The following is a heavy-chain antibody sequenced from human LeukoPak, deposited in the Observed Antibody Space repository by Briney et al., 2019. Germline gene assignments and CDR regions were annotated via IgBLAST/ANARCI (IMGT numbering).Heavy chain of an antibody. CDR3: ARSYGGSSTSFSFDP. CDR1: GYLFTRKW. D-gene: IGHD2-2*01. Sequence: GESLKISCKGSGYLFTRKWIGWVRQMPGKGLEWMGIIYPGDSDTRYSPSFQGQVTISADKSISTAYLQWSSLKASDTAMYYCARSYGGSSTSFSFDPWGQGTLVTVSS. CDR2: IYPGDSDT. J-gene: IGHJ5*02. V-gene: IGHV5-51*01.